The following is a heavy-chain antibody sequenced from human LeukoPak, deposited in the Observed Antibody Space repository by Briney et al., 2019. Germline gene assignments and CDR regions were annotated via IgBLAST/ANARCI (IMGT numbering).Heavy chain of an antibody. CDR1: GFTLSSYY. CDR2: ICGSGGST. V-gene: IGHV3-23*01. J-gene: IGHJ5*02. CDR3: AKEESGGSCWYRTGFDP. Sequence: GGSLRLSCAASGFTLSSYYMSWVRQAPGKGLEWVSAICGSGGSTYYADSVKGRFTISRDNSKNPLYLQMNSLRAEDTAVYYCAKEESGGSCWYRTGFDPWGQGTLVTVSS. D-gene: IGHD6-19*01.